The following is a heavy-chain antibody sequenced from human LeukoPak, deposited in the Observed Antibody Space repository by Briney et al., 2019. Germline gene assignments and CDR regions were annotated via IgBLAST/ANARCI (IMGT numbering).Heavy chain of an antibody. CDR3: ARRSRNGLDAFDI. J-gene: IGHJ3*02. Sequence: SPKPSCKASAYTFTDYNAHSVRHTPRQSHQCMGWIGPNSGDAEYAQMFQGRFTMTRERSISTAYMDLGRLTSDDTAVYYCARRSRNGLDAFDIWGQGTMVTVSS. CDR1: AYTFTDYN. CDR2: IGPNSGDA. D-gene: IGHD2-8*01. V-gene: IGHV1-2*02.